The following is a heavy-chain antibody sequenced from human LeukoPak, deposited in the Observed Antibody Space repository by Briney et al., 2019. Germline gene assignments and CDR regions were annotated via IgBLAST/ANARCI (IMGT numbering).Heavy chain of an antibody. D-gene: IGHD5-24*01. CDR1: GGSISSSSYY. Sequence: IPSETLSLTCTVSGGSISSSSYYWSWIRQPPGKGLEWIGSIYHTGRTYYNPSLKSRVTISVDTSKNQFSLKLSSVTAADTAVYYCASLGYRGFDYWGQGTLVTVSS. J-gene: IGHJ4*02. CDR3: ASLGYRGFDY. V-gene: IGHV4-39*07. CDR2: IYHTGRT.